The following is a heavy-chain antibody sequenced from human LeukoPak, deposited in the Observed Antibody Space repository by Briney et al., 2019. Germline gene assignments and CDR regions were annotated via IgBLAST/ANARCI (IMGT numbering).Heavy chain of an antibody. CDR2: ISSSNHYI. Sequence: PGGSLRLSCAASGFTFSTYTMNWVRQAPGKGLEWVSSISSSNHYIYYGDSVKGRFTISRDNAKNSLYLQMNSLRAEDTAVYYCARGRPSDTAMVLDYWGQGTLVTVSS. CDR1: GFTFSTYT. D-gene: IGHD5-18*01. CDR3: ARGRPSDTAMVLDY. J-gene: IGHJ4*02. V-gene: IGHV3-21*01.